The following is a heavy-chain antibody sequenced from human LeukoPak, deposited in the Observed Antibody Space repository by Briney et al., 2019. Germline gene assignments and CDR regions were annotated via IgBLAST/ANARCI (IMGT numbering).Heavy chain of an antibody. D-gene: IGHD6-6*01. V-gene: IGHV4-34*01. CDR3: AKGHSSSSPYYYYYYYMDV. CDR1: GGSFSGYY. Sequence: SETLSLTCAVYGGSFSGYYWSWIRQPPGKGLEWIGEINHSGSTNYNPSLKSRVTISVDKSKNQFSLKLSSVTAADTAVYYCAKGHSSSSPYYYYYYYMDVWGKGTTVTVSS. J-gene: IGHJ6*03. CDR2: INHSGST.